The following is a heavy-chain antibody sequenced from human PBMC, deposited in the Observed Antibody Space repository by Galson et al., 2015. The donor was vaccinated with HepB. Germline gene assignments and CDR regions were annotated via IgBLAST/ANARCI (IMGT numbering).Heavy chain of an antibody. CDR2: INPDGTNV. D-gene: IGHD3-22*01. CDR3: LHDSDGPDY. CDR1: GFTFGIYW. Sequence: SLRLSCAASGFTFGIYWMHWVRQPPGGGPVWVSHINPDGTNVRYADSVKGRFTISRDNAKNTLYLQMNSLSDEDTAVYYCLHDSDGPDYWGQGTMVTVSS. J-gene: IGHJ4*02. V-gene: IGHV3-74*01.